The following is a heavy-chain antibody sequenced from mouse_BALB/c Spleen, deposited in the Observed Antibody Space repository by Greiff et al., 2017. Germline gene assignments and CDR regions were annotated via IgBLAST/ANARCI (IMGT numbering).Heavy chain of an antibody. J-gene: IGHJ1*01. CDR1: GFNIKDTY. V-gene: IGHV14-3*02. Sequence: VQLKQSGAELVKPGASVKLSCTASGFNIKDTYMHWVKQRPEQGLEWIGRIDPANGNTKYDPKFQGKATITADTSSNTAYLQLSSLTSEDTAVYYCARIYYYGSSYGYFDVWGAGTTVTVSS. CDR2: IDPANGNT. D-gene: IGHD1-1*01. CDR3: ARIYYYGSSYGYFDV.